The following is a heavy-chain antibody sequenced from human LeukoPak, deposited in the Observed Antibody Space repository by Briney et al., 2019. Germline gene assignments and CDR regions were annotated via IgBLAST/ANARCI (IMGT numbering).Heavy chain of an antibody. D-gene: IGHD3-16*02. Sequence: SETLSLTCTVSGGSISSYYWSWVRQPPGKGLEWVGYIYYSGSTNYNPSLKSRVTISVDTSKNQFSLKLSSVTAADTAVYYCARYIWGSYPTFEDYWGQGTLVTVSS. CDR3: ARYIWGSYPTFEDY. J-gene: IGHJ4*02. V-gene: IGHV4-59*01. CDR1: GGSISSYY. CDR2: IYYSGST.